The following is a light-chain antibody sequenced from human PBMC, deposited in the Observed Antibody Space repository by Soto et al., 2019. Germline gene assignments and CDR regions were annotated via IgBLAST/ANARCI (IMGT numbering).Light chain of an antibody. V-gene: IGKV3-20*01. CDR3: QQYGSSPLT. CDR1: QSVSSSY. CDR2: GAS. J-gene: IGKJ4*01. Sequence: EIVLTQSPGTLSLSPGERATLSCRASQSVSSSYLAWYQQKPGQAPRLLIYGASSRATGIPDGFSGSGSGSDFTLTLSRLEPEDFAVYYCQQYGSSPLTFGGGTKVEIK.